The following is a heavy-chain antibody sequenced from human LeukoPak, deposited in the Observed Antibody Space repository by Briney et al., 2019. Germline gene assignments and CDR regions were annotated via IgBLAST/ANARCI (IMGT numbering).Heavy chain of an antibody. D-gene: IGHD2-8*01. V-gene: IGHV4-34*01. CDR1: GGSFSGYY. J-gene: IGHJ4*02. CDR3: AGPGRLGYCTNGVCSNFDY. Sequence: SETLPLTCAVYGGSFSGYYWSWIRQPPGKGLEWIGEINHSGSTNYNPSLKSRVTISVDTSKNQFSLKLSSVTAADTAVYYCAGPGRLGYCTNGVCSNFDYWGQGTLVTVSS. CDR2: INHSGST.